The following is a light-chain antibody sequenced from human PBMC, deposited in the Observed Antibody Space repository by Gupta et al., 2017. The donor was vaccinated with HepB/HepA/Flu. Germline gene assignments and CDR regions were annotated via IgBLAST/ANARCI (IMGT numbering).Light chain of an antibody. CDR3: AAWDESLNGVV. CDR1: SSNVGSKN. Sequence: SVLTQSPSLSGTPGQRVTISCSGSSSNVGSKNVNWYQQLPGRAPKLLIYYNDERPSGVPDRFSVSKSDTSASLAISGLQSEDEADYYCAAWDESLNGVVFGGGTKLTVL. CDR2: YND. J-gene: IGLJ2*01. V-gene: IGLV1-44*01.